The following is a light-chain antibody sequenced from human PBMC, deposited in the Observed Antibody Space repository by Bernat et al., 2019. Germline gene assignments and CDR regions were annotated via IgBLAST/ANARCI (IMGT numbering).Light chain of an antibody. CDR1: QDISNY. CDR2: DAS. J-gene: IGKJ1*01. CDR3: QQRYSTPWT. Sequence: DIQMTQSPSSLFASVGDRVTITCQASQDISNYLNWYQQKPGKATKHLIYDASNLETGVPSRFSGRGSGTDFTFTISSLQPEAIATFYCQQRYSTPWTFGQGTKVEIK. V-gene: IGKV1-33*01.